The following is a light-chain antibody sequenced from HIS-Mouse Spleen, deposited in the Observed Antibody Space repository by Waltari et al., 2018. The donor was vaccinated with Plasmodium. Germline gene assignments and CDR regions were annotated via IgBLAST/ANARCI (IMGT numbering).Light chain of an antibody. CDR1: ALPKPY. V-gene: IGLV3-25*03. CDR2: KDS. Sequence: SYELTQPPSVSVSPGQTARITCPGDALPKPYASWYQQKPGQAPVLVIYKDSERPSGIPGRFSGSSSGTTVTLTISGVQAEDEADYYCQSADSSGTYQVFGGGTKLTVL. J-gene: IGLJ2*01. CDR3: QSADSSGTYQV.